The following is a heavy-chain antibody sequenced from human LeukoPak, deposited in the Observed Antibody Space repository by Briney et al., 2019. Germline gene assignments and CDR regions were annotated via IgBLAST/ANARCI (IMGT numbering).Heavy chain of an antibody. CDR3: ARSTRYCSSTSCPYYFDY. Sequence: PSETLSLTCTVSGGSISSYYWSWIRQPPGKGLEWIGYIYSSGSTNYNPSLKSRITISVDASKNQFSLKLSSVTAADTAVYYCARSTRYCSSTSCPYYFDYWGQGTLVTVSS. CDR2: IYSSGST. CDR1: GGSISSYY. V-gene: IGHV4-59*12. J-gene: IGHJ4*02. D-gene: IGHD2-2*01.